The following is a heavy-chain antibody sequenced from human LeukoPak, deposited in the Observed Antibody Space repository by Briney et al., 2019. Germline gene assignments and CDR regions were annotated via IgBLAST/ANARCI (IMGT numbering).Heavy chain of an antibody. V-gene: IGHV1-8*02. CDR3: ARGPAWGSSY. D-gene: IGHD7-27*01. J-gene: IGHJ4*02. CDR2: MNPNSGNT. Sequence: ASVTVSCKASGGTFSSYAISWVRQAPGEGVEWMGWMNPNSGNTGYAQKFQARVTMTRNTSISTAYMELSSLRSEDTAVYYCARGPAWGSSYWGQGTLVTVSS. CDR1: GGTFSSYA.